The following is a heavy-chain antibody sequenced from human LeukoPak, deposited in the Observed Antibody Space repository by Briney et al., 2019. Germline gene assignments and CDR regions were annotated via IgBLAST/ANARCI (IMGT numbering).Heavy chain of an antibody. Sequence: SQTLSLTCAVSGGSISSGGYSWSWIRQPPGKGLEWIGYIYHSGSTYYNPSLKSRVTISVDRSKNQFSLKLSSVTAADTAVYYCARTKTLSRFDYWGQGTLVTVSS. V-gene: IGHV4-30-2*01. D-gene: IGHD4/OR15-4a*01. CDR1: GGSISSGGYS. J-gene: IGHJ4*02. CDR3: ARTKTLSRFDY. CDR2: IYHSGST.